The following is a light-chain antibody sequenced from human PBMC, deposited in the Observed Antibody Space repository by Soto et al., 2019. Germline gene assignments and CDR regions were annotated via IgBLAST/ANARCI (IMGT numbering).Light chain of an antibody. J-gene: IGKJ3*01. CDR3: QQSYSSPFT. Sequence: IQMAQSPSSLSASVGDRVTITCRASQTIYNYLNWYQQKPGRAPKLLIYAASNLQSGVPSRFSGSGSGTDFTLAITSLQPEDFATYYCQQSYSSPFTFGPGTKIEIK. V-gene: IGKV1-39*01. CDR2: AAS. CDR1: QTIYNY.